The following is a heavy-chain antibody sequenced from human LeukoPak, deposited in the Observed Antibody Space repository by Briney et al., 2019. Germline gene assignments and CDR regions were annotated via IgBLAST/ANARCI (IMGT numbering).Heavy chain of an antibody. Sequence: SETLSLTCAVYGGSFSGYYWSWIRQPPGKGLEWIGEINHSGSTNYNPSLKSRVTISVDTSKNQFSLKLSSVTAADTAVYYCARGYYYGSGSYYRYWGQGTLVTVSS. CDR1: GGSFSGYY. V-gene: IGHV4-34*01. CDR3: ARGYYYGSGSYYRY. CDR2: INHSGST. J-gene: IGHJ4*02. D-gene: IGHD3-10*01.